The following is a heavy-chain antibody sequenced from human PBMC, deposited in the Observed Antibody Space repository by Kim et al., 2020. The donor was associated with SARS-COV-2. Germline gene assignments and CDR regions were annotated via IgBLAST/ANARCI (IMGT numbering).Heavy chain of an antibody. V-gene: IGHV3-21*01. J-gene: IGHJ4*02. CDR1: GFTFSSYS. Sequence: GGSLRLSCAASGFTFSSYSMNWVRQAPGKGLEWVSSISSNSSYIYYADSVKGRFTISRDNAKNSLYLQMNSLRAEDTAVYYCARDTRYYDILTGYPPNYFDYWGQGTLVTVSS. CDR3: ARDTRYYDILTGYPPNYFDY. CDR2: ISSNSSYI. D-gene: IGHD3-9*01.